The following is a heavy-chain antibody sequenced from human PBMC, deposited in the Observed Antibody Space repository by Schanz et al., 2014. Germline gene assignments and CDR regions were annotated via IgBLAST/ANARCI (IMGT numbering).Heavy chain of an antibody. Sequence: QVQLVQSGAEVKKPGASVKVSCKTSGYTFTDYPINWVRQAPGRRLEWMGWINPNSGTTNYAQKFQGWVTMTRDTSISTAYMELSGLTSDDTATYFCARARYTGYDCSGYWGQGTLLIVSS. V-gene: IGHV1-2*04. J-gene: IGHJ4*02. CDR1: GYTFTDYP. D-gene: IGHD5-12*01. CDR3: ARARYTGYDCSGY. CDR2: INPNSGTT.